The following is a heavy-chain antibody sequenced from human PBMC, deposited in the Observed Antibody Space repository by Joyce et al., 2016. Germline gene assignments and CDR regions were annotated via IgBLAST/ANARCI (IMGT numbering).Heavy chain of an antibody. Sequence: EVQLVESGGGLVQPGGSLRLSCAASGFTFSSYWMYWVRKAPGKGLVWVSRINRDGSSTTYADSVKGRFTISRDNAKNPLYLQMNSLSAEDTAVDYCERLRRWSRPSDCWGQGTLVTVSS. V-gene: IGHV3-74*03. CDR3: ERLRRWSRPSDC. J-gene: IGHJ4*02. CDR1: GFTFSSYW. D-gene: IGHD4-23*01. CDR2: INRDGSST.